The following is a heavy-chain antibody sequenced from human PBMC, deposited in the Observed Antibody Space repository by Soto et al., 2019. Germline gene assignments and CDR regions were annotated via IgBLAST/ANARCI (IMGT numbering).Heavy chain of an antibody. D-gene: IGHD3-3*01. J-gene: IGHJ3*02. Sequence: PGGSLRLSCAASGFTFSSYAMHWVRQAPGKGLEWVAVISYDGSNKYYADSVKGRFTISRDNSKNTLYLQMNSLRAEDTAAYYCARDQRFLEWLSYAFDIWGQGTMVTVSS. CDR1: GFTFSSYA. CDR2: ISYDGSNK. V-gene: IGHV3-30-3*01. CDR3: ARDQRFLEWLSYAFDI.